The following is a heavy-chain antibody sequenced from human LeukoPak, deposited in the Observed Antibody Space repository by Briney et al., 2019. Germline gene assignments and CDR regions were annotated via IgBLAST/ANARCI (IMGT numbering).Heavy chain of an antibody. D-gene: IGHD2-15*01. CDR3: ARRYCSGGSCYLGAFDI. Sequence: GASVKVSCKASGYTFTGYYMHWVGQAPGQGLKGMGWINPNSGGTKYAQELHGMDTMTRDTSISTAYMELSRLRSDDTAVYYCARRYCSGGSCYLGAFDIWGQGTMVTVSS. V-gene: IGHV1-2*02. CDR1: GYTFTGYY. J-gene: IGHJ3*02. CDR2: INPNSGGT.